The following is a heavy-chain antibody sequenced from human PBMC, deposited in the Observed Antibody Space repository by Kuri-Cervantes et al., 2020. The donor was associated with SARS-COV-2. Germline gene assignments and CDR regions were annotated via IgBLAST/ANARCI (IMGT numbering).Heavy chain of an antibody. Sequence: GESLKISCAASGFTFSSYAMHWVRQAPGKGLEWVAVISYDGSNKYYADSVKGRFTISRDNSKNTLYLQMNSLRAEDTAVYYCARTEGYCSSTSCYTPHYYFDYWGQGTLVTVSS. J-gene: IGHJ4*02. CDR2: ISYDGSNK. V-gene: IGHV3-30*07. CDR3: ARTEGYCSSTSCYTPHYYFDY. CDR1: GFTFSSYA. D-gene: IGHD2-2*01.